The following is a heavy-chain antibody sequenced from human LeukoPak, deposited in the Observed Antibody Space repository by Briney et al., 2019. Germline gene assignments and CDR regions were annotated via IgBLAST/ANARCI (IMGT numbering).Heavy chain of an antibody. CDR2: IRYDGNNK. CDR1: GFTFNNYG. V-gene: IGHV3-30*02. CDR3: ARDRIHDY. J-gene: IGHJ4*02. Sequence: GGSLRLSCAASGFTFNNYGMHWVRQAPGKGLEWVAFIRYDGNNKYYADSVKGRFTISRDNSKNTLYLQMNSQRAEDTAVYYCARDRIHDYWGQGTLVTGSS.